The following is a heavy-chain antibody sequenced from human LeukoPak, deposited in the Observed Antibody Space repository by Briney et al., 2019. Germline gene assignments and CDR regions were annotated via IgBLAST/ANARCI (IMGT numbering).Heavy chain of an antibody. V-gene: IGHV4-59*08. J-gene: IGHJ6*02. Sequence: SETLSLTCTVSGGSISSYYWSWIRQPPGKGLEWIGYIYYSGSTNYNPSLKSRVTISVDTSKNQFSLKLSSVTAADTAVYYCARLGYSSSWYPLEPTFTYGMDVWGQGTTVTVSS. CDR2: IYYSGST. CDR1: GGSISSYY. D-gene: IGHD6-13*01. CDR3: ARLGYSSSWYPLEPTFTYGMDV.